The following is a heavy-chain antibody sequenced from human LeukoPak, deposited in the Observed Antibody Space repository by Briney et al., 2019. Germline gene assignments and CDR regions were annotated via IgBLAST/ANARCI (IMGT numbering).Heavy chain of an antibody. J-gene: IGHJ2*01. CDR3: AKAGAGATRWYFDL. D-gene: IGHD1-26*01. Sequence: GGSLRLSCAASRFTFSSYGMHWVRQAPGKGLEWAAYIRYDGSKKYYADSVKGRFTISRDNSKNTLYLQMNSLRAEDTAVYYCAKAGAGATRWYFDLWGRGTLVTVSS. CDR2: IRYDGSKK. V-gene: IGHV3-30*02. CDR1: RFTFSSYG.